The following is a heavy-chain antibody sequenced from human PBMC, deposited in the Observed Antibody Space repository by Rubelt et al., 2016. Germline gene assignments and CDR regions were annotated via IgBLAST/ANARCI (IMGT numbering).Heavy chain of an antibody. D-gene: IGHD6-25*01. J-gene: IGHJ4*02. V-gene: IGHV3-23*01. Sequence: EVQLMESGGGLVQPGGSVRLSCAASGFTFDSYAMSWVRQAPGKGLEWVSAISGAGGSTYYADAVKGRFTISRDNTKNTLFLQMNSLGADDTAVYFCAKEQAAAAGDYFDTWGQGILVTVSS. CDR1: GFTFDSYA. CDR3: AKEQAAAAGDYFDT. CDR2: ISGAGGST.